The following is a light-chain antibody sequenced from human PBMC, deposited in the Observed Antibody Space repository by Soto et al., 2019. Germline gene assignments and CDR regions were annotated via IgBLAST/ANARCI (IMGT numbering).Light chain of an antibody. V-gene: IGKV3-20*01. CDR1: QSVSSNS. J-gene: IGKJ2*01. CDR2: GAS. Sequence: EVVLTQSPGTLSLSPGERATLSCRASQSVSSNSLVWYQQKLGQAPRLLIYGASNRATGIPDRFSASGSGTDFTLTIRRLEHEDFAMYYCQQYSSSWYTFGQGTKVEVK. CDR3: QQYSSSWYT.